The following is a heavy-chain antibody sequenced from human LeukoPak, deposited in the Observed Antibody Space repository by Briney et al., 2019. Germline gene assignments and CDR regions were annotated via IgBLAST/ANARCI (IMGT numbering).Heavy chain of an antibody. V-gene: IGHV4-59*12. J-gene: IGHJ4*02. CDR2: IYNSGGYVYNSGST. CDR3: ARVGWFATPSYFDY. CDR1: GDSISNYY. D-gene: IGHD3-10*01. Sequence: SETLSLTCTVSGDSISNYYWSWIRQPPGKGLEWIGYIYNSGGYVYNSGSTNNNPSLRSRVTISVDTSKNQFSLKLSSVTAADTAVYYCARVGWFATPSYFDYWGQGTLVTVSS.